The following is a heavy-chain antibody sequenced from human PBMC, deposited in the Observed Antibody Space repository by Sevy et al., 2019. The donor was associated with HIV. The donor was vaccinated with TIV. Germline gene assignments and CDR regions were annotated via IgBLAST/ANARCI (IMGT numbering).Heavy chain of an antibody. CDR1: GFTFSRSA. D-gene: IGHD3-9*01. CDR3: AADRGHYYDSSEGGYFDY. CDR2: IVVGSGNT. Sequence: ASVKVSCKASGFTFSRSAVQWVRQARGQRLEWIGWIVVGSGNTNSAQKFQERVTITRDMSTSTAYMGLSSLRSEDTAVYYWAADRGHYYDSSEGGYFDYWGQGALVTVSS. V-gene: IGHV1-58*01. J-gene: IGHJ4*02.